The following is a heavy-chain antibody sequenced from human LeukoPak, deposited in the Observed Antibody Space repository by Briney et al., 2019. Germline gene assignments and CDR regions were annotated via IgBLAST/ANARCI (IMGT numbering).Heavy chain of an antibody. D-gene: IGHD5-24*01. V-gene: IGHV3-72*01. J-gene: IGHJ4*02. CDR3: AKGTQPSRRDGYGASDY. Sequence: GGSLRLSCAASGFTFSDHYMDWVRQAPGKGLEWVGRTRNKANSYTTEYAASVKGRFTISRDDSKNSLYLQMNSLKTEDTAVYYCAKGTQPSRRDGYGASDYWGQGTLVTVSS. CDR1: GFTFSDHY. CDR2: TRNKANSYTT.